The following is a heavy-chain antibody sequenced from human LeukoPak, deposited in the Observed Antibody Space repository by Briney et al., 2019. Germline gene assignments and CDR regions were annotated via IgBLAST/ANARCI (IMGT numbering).Heavy chain of an antibody. V-gene: IGHV4-34*01. D-gene: IGHD3-16*01. CDR2: INHSGST. CDR3: ARDVRFYVY. CDR1: GGSFSGYY. Sequence: SETLSLTCAVYGGSFSGYYWSWIRQPPGKGLEWIGEINHSGSTNYNPSLKSRVTISVDTSKNQFSLKLSSVTAEDTAVYYCARDVRFYVYWGQGTLVTVSS. J-gene: IGHJ1*01.